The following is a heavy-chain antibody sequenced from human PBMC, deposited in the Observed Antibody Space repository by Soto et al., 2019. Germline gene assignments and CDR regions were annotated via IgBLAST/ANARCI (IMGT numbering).Heavy chain of an antibody. J-gene: IGHJ4*02. CDR3: ARGVTMVRGVIHTPYFDY. D-gene: IGHD3-10*01. CDR1: GGSISSGGYY. V-gene: IGHV4-31*03. CDR2: IYYSGST. Sequence: SETLSLTCTVSGGSISSGGYYWSWIRQHPGKGLEWIGHIYYSGSTYYNPSLKSRVTISVDTSKNQFSLKLSSVTAADTAVYYCARGVTMVRGVIHTPYFDYWGQGTLVTVS.